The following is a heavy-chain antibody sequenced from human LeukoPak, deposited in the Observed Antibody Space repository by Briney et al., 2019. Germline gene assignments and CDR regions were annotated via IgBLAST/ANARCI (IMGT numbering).Heavy chain of an antibody. CDR1: GFTFSGYG. CDR3: AKERESYFEFDL. D-gene: IGHD1-26*01. CDR2: ISSSGGST. Sequence: QPGGSLRLSCTASGFTFSGYGMSWVRQAPGKGLEWVSSISSSGGSTYYADSVKGRFTISRDNSKNTLYLQMNSLRAEDAAIYYCAKERESYFEFDLWGQGTLVTVSS. J-gene: IGHJ4*02. V-gene: IGHV3-23*01.